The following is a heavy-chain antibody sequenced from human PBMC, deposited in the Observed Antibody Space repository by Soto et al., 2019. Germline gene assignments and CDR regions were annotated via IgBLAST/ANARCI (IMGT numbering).Heavy chain of an antibody. CDR2: ISSSSSTI. Sequence: EVQLVESGGGLVQPGGSLRLSCAASGFTFRGYSMNWVRQAPGKGLEWVSYISSSSSTIYYADSVKGLFTISRENAKNSPYPQMNSLGDDDTAVYYCPRDIGCSGGSCYYYGMDVWGQGTTVTVSS. CDR3: PRDIGCSGGSCYYYGMDV. D-gene: IGHD2-15*01. V-gene: IGHV3-48*02. J-gene: IGHJ6*02. CDR1: GFTFRGYS.